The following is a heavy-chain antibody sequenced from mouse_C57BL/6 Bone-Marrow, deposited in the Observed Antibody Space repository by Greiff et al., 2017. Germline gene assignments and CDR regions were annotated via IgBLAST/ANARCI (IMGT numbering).Heavy chain of an antibody. CDR1: GFNIKDDY. V-gene: IGHV14-4*01. J-gene: IGHJ3*01. CDR3: NPYYGSGWGAY. CDR2: IDPENGDT. D-gene: IGHD1-1*01. Sequence: VQLQQSGAELVRPGASVKLSCTASGFNIKDDYMHWVKQRPEQGLEWIGWIDPENGDTEYASKFQGKATITADTSSNTAYLQLSSLTSEDTAVYYCNPYYGSGWGAYWGQGTLVTVSA.